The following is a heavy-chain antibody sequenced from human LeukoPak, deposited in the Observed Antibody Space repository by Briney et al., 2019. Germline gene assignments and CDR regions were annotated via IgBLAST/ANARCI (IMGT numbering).Heavy chain of an antibody. CDR2: SNSDGSST. J-gene: IGHJ4*02. CDR3: ARPHYYYDSSGYYLN. Sequence: PGGSLRLSCAASGFTFSRYWMHWVRQAPGKGLVWVSHSNSDGSSTSYADSVKGRFTISRDNAKNTLYLQMNSLRAEDTAVYYCARPHYYYDSSGYYLNWGQGTLVTVSS. CDR1: GFTFSRYW. V-gene: IGHV3-74*01. D-gene: IGHD3-22*01.